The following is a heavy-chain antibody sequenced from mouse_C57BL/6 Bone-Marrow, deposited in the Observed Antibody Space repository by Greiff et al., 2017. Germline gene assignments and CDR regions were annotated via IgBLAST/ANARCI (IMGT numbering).Heavy chain of an antibody. CDR1: GYTFTSYW. J-gene: IGHJ3*01. CDR2: IHPNSGST. D-gene: IGHD1-1*02. CDR3: ARHGGAWFAY. Sequence: VQLQPPGAELVKPGASVKLSCKASGYTFTSYWMHWVKQRPGQGLEWIGMIHPNSGSTNYNEKFKSKATLTVDKSSSTAYMQLSSLTSEDSAVYYCARHGGAWFAYWGQGTLVTVSA. V-gene: IGHV1-64*01.